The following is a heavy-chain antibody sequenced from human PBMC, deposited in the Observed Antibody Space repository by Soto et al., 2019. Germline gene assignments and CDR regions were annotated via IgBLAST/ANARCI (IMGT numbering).Heavy chain of an antibody. CDR3: AREVFYGSGTYVDY. CDR1: GGSISSGGYS. Sequence: SETLSLTCAVSGGSISSGGYSWSWIRQPPGKGLEWIGYMYHSGKTYYNPSLKSRVTISADRSKNQFSLKLSSVTAADTAVYYCAREVFYGSGTYVDYWGQGTLVTVSS. J-gene: IGHJ4*02. D-gene: IGHD3-10*01. CDR2: MYHSGKT. V-gene: IGHV4-30-2*01.